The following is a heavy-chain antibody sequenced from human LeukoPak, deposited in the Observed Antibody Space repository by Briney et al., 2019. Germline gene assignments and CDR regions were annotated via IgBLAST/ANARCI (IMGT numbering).Heavy chain of an antibody. CDR1: GGSISSYY. V-gene: IGHV4-4*07. CDR3: ARDGYSGYDWPQYFDY. D-gene: IGHD5-12*01. J-gene: IGHJ4*02. Sequence: SETLSLTCTVSGGSISSYYWIWIRQPAGKGLEWIGRIYTSGSTNYNPSLKSRVTMSVDTSKNQFSLKLSSVTAADTAVYYCARDGYSGYDWPQYFDYWGQGTLVTVSS. CDR2: IYTSGST.